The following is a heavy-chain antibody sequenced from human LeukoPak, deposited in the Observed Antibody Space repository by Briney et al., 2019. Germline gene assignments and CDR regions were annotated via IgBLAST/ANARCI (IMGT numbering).Heavy chain of an antibody. CDR3: AREVWDYYDSSGYSLTFDY. CDR2: VYHSGSI. V-gene: IGHV4-59*01. J-gene: IGHJ4*02. D-gene: IGHD3-22*01. CDR1: GGSISSYY. Sequence: SETLSLTCTVSGGSISSYYWGWIRQPPGQGLEWVGSVYHSGSIYYNPSLKSRVIMSVDTSKNQFSLKLSSVTAADTAVYYCAREVWDYYDSSGYSLTFDYWGQGTLVTVSS.